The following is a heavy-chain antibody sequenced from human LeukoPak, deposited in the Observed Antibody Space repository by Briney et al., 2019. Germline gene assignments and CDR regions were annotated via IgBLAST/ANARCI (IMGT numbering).Heavy chain of an antibody. D-gene: IGHD1-26*01. Sequence: GTLSLTCAVSGGSISSSNWWSWVRQPPGKGLEWVGRIKAKAHGGTIEYAAPVKGRFTISRDDSKNTLYLQMNSLKTEDTAVYYCTTDGVGVEGATYDNWGQGTLVSVSS. V-gene: IGHV3-15*01. J-gene: IGHJ4*02. CDR3: TTDGVGVEGATYDN. CDR1: GGSISSSNW. CDR2: IKAKAHGGTI.